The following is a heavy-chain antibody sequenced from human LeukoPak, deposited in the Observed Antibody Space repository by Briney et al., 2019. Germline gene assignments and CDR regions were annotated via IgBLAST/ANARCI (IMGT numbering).Heavy chain of an antibody. D-gene: IGHD2-15*01. CDR3: ARHSETCGGGSCCLDYFDY. Sequence: SETLSLTCTLSGGSISNFYWSWFRQPPGKGLEWIGYIYYSGTTNYNPSLKSRLTISVDTPKNHFSLRLSSVTAADTAVYYCARHSETCGGGSCCLDYFDYWGQGTLVTVSS. V-gene: IGHV4-59*08. J-gene: IGHJ4*02. CDR2: IYYSGTT. CDR1: GGSISNFY.